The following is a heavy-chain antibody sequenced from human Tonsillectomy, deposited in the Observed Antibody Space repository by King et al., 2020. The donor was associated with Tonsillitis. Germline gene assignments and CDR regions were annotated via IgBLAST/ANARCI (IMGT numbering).Heavy chain of an antibody. D-gene: IGHD5-24*01. CDR1: GFTFTSYG. CDR2: ISYDANNK. Sequence: VQLVESGGGVVQPGRSLRLSCAASGFTFTSYGMHWVRQAPGKGLEWVAVISYDANNKYYGDSVKGRFTISRDNSNNTLYLQMNSLKAEDTAVYYCAKQVDGSNSAWGQGTLLTVSS. V-gene: IGHV3-30*18. CDR3: AKQVDGSNSA. J-gene: IGHJ5*02.